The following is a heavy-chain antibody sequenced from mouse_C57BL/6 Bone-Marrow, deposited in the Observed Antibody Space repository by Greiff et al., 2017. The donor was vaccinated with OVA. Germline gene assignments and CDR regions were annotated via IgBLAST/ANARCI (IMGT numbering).Heavy chain of an antibody. CDR3: DGNYWYFDV. Sequence: QVQLQQPGAELVKPGASVKLSCKASGYTFTSYWITWVKQRPGQGLEWIGDIYPGSGSTNYNEKFKSKATLTVDKSSSTAYMQLSSLTSEDSAVYGCDGNYWYFDVWGTGTTVTVSS. V-gene: IGHV1-55*01. CDR1: GYTFTSYW. J-gene: IGHJ1*03. D-gene: IGHD4-1*01. CDR2: IYPGSGST.